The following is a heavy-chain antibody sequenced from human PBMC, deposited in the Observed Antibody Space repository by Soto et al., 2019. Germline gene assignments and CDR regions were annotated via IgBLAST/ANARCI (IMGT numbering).Heavy chain of an antibody. D-gene: IGHD3-3*01. V-gene: IGHV4-59*01. J-gene: IGHJ6*03. CDR3: ARGVLEWLLRDSYYYYMDV. CDR2: IDDTGST. Sequence: SETLSLTCTVSGDSISSSYWNWIRPAPGKGLEWIGYIDDTGSTNYNPSLKSRVTLSVDPSNNQYSLKLSSVTAADTAVYYCARGVLEWLLRDSYYYYMDVWGKGTTVTVSS. CDR1: GDSISSSY.